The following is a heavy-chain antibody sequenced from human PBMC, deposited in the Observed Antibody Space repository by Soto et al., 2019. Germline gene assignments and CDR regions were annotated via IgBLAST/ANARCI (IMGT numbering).Heavy chain of an antibody. CDR3: AREFTLLTTLDFDY. Sequence: TGGSLRLSCAASGFTFSSYSMNWVRQAPGKGLEWVSYISSSSSTIYYADSVKGRFTISRDNAKNSLYLQMNSLRAEDTAVYYCAREFTLLTTLDFDYWGQGTLVTVSS. CDR1: GFTFSSYS. V-gene: IGHV3-48*01. D-gene: IGHD2-15*01. CDR2: ISSSSSTI. J-gene: IGHJ4*02.